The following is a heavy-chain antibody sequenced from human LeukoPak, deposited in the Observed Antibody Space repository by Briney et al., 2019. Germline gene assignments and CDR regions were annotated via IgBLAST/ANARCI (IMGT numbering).Heavy chain of an antibody. J-gene: IGHJ3*02. D-gene: IGHD5-24*01. CDR3: ARHPRWEMGAFDI. CDR2: LYYTGIA. V-gene: IGHV4-39*01. Sequence: SETLSLTCTLAGYSIGSSKSEWAWIRQPPGKGLEWIGSLYYTGIAHYNPSLESRVTISVGKSRHVFSLRLTSVTAADTTVYYCARHPRWEMGAFDIWDQGTMVTVS. CDR1: GYSIGSSKSE.